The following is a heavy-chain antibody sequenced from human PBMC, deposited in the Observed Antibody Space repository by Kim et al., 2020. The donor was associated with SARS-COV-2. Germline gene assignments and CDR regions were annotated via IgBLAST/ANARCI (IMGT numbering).Heavy chain of an antibody. CDR2: T. J-gene: IGHJ4*02. Sequence: TKYSQKFQGGVTITRDASAGTVYMELSGLRYEDTAVYYCARDSSGWCDYWGQGTLVTVSS. V-gene: IGHV1-3*01. CDR3: ARDSSGWCDY. D-gene: IGHD6-19*01.